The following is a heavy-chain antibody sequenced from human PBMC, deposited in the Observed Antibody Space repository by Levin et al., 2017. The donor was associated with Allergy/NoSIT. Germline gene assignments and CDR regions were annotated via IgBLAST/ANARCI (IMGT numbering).Heavy chain of an antibody. CDR3: ARSRYYYDSSGSDY. D-gene: IGHD3-22*01. Sequence: PSETLSLTCAVYGGSFSGYYWSWIRQPPGKGLEWIGEINHSGSTNYNPSLKSRVTISVDTSKNQFSLKLSSVTAADTAVYYCARSRYYYDSSGSDYWGQGTLVTVSS. V-gene: IGHV4-34*01. J-gene: IGHJ4*02. CDR2: INHSGST. CDR1: GGSFSGYY.